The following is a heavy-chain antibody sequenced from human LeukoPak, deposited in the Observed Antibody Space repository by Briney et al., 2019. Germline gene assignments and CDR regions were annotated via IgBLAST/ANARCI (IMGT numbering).Heavy chain of an antibody. V-gene: IGHV3-7*03. CDR3: ARVEGYYGSDYYGMDV. CDR2: IKQDGSEK. Sequence: PGGSLRLSCAASGFTFSSYWMGWVRQAPGKGLEWVANIKQDGSEKYYVDSVKGRFTISRDNAKNSLYLQMNSLRAEDTAVYYCARVEGYYGSDYYGMDVWGKGTTVTVSS. J-gene: IGHJ6*04. CDR1: GFTFSSYW. D-gene: IGHD3-10*01.